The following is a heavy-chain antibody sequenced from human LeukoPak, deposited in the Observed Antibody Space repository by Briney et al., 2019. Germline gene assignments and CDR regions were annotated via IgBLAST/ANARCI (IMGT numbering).Heavy chain of an antibody. V-gene: IGHV3-74*01. CDR2: INSDGSST. D-gene: IGHD3-3*01. Sequence: GGSLRLSCAASGFTFSSYWMHWVRQAPGKGLVWVSRINSDGSSTSYADSVKGRFTISRDNVKNTLYLQMNSLRAEDTAVYYCARGGSRYYDLGMVWGQGTTVTVSS. J-gene: IGHJ6*02. CDR1: GFTFSSYW. CDR3: ARGGSRYYDLGMV.